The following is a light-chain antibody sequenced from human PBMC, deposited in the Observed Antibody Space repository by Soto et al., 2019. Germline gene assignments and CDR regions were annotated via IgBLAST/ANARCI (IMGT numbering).Light chain of an antibody. CDR1: QRVSSN. V-gene: IGKV3-15*01. Sequence: EIVMTQSPATLSVSPGERATLSCRASQRVSSNLAWYQQKPGQAPRLLIYGASTRATGIPARFSGSGSETEFTLTIRRLQSEDFAVYYCQQYHNWPPWTFGQGTKVEIK. CDR3: QQYHNWPPWT. J-gene: IGKJ1*01. CDR2: GAS.